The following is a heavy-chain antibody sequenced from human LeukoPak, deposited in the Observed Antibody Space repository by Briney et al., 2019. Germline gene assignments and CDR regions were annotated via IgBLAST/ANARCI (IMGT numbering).Heavy chain of an antibody. V-gene: IGHV4-39*07. Sequence: PSETLSLTCTVSGGSISSSSYYWGWIRQPPGKGLEWIGSIYYSGSTYYNPSLKSRVTISVDTSKNQFSLKLSSVTAADTAVYYCAREGVAVAAPFDYWGQGTLVTVSS. CDR3: AREGVAVAAPFDY. J-gene: IGHJ4*02. CDR1: GGSISSSSYY. D-gene: IGHD6-19*01. CDR2: IYYSGST.